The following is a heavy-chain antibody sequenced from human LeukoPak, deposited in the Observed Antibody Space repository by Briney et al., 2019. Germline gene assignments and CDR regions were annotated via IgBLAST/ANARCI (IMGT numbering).Heavy chain of an antibody. CDR2: INHSGST. V-gene: IGHV4-34*01. Sequence: SETLSLTCAVYGGSFSGYYWSWIRQPPGKGLEWIGEINHSGSTNYNPTLKSRVTISVDTSKNQFSLKLSSVTAADTAVYYCARRSPHYDILTGYQDGGAFDIWGQGTMVTVSS. D-gene: IGHD3-9*01. CDR3: ARRSPHYDILTGYQDGGAFDI. CDR1: GGSFSGYY. J-gene: IGHJ3*02.